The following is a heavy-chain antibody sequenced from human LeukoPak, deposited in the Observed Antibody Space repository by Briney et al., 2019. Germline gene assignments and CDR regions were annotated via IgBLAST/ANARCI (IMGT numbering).Heavy chain of an antibody. J-gene: IGHJ4*02. V-gene: IGHV3-23*01. CDR3: AKSRGRAVASAFDY. D-gene: IGHD6-19*01. CDR2: ISGSGDNK. Sequence: GASLRLSCAASGFTSTTYAKNWVGQAPGKGVEGVSRISGSGDNKNYADSVKGRLTISRDNSKITLFLQMNRLRAEDTAIYYCAKSRGRAVASAFDYWGRGTLVTVSS. CDR1: GFTSTTYA.